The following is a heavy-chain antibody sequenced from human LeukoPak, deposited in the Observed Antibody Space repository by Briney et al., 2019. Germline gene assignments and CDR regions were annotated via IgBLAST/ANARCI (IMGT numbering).Heavy chain of an antibody. CDR2: ISWNSGSI. J-gene: IGHJ4*02. CDR3: AKATRSSWSGFLSLNFDY. CDR1: GFTFDDYA. V-gene: IGHV3-9*01. D-gene: IGHD6-13*01. Sequence: TGGSLRLSCAASGFTFDDYAMHWVRRAPGKGLEWVSGISWNSGSIGYADSVKGGFTISRDNAKNSLYLQMNSLRAEDTALYYCAKATRSSWSGFLSLNFDYWGRGTLVTVSS.